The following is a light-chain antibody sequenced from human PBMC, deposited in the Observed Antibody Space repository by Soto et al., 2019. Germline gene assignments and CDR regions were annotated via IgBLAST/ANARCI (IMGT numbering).Light chain of an antibody. CDR2: AAS. Sequence: IQLTQSPSSLSASVGDRVLITCRASQGISSYLAWYQQKPGKAPKLLIYAASTLQSGVPSRFSGSGSGTDFTLIISSLQPEDFAAYYCQQLNSFPLTFGGGTKVQI. CDR3: QQLNSFPLT. V-gene: IGKV1-9*01. CDR1: QGISSY. J-gene: IGKJ4*01.